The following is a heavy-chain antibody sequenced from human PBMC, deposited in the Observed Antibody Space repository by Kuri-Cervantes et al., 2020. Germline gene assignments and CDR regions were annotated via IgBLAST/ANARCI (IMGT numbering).Heavy chain of an antibody. J-gene: IGHJ6*02. D-gene: IGHD2-15*01. CDR3: ARGTVVVAATPVYYYYYGMDV. Sequence: ASVKVSCKASGGTFSSYAISWVRQATGQGLEWMGWMNPNSGNTGYAQKFQGRVTMTRNTSISTAYMELSSLRSEDTAVYYCARGTVVVAATPVYYYYYGMDVWGQGTTVTVSS. CDR1: GGTFSSYA. CDR2: MNPNSGNT. V-gene: IGHV1-8*02.